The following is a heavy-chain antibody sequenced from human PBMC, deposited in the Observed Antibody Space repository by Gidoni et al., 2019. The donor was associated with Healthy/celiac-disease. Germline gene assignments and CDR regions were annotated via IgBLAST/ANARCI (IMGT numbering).Heavy chain of an antibody. CDR3: AKDPTSRPEFGGMDV. V-gene: IGHV3-9*01. CDR1: GFTFDDYA. CDR2: ISWNSGSI. Sequence: EVQLVESGGGLVQPGRSLRLSCAASGFTFDDYAMHWVRQAPGKGLEWVSGISWNSGSIGYADSVKGRFTISRDNAKNSLYLQMNSLRAEDTALYYCAKDPTSRPEFGGMDVWGQGTTVTVSS. J-gene: IGHJ6*02. D-gene: IGHD3-16*01.